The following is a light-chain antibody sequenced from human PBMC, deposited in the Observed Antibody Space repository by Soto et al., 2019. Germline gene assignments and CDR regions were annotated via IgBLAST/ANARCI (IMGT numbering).Light chain of an antibody. J-gene: IGKJ5*01. CDR2: AAA. V-gene: IGKV1-39*01. Sequence: DIQMTQSPSSLSASVGDRVTITCRASESISRHLNWYQQKPGKAPKILIYAAASLQNGVPSRFRGSGSGTDFTLTITNLQPEDFATYYRQQTYSTLSITFGQGTRL. CDR3: QQTYSTLSIT. CDR1: ESISRH.